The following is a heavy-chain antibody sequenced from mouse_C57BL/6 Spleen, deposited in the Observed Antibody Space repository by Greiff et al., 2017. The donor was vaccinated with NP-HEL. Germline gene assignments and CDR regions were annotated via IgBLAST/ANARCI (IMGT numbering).Heavy chain of an antibody. CDR1: GFTFSDYY. Sequence: EVKVEESEGGLVQPGSSMKLSCTASGFTFSDYYMAWVRQVPEKGLEWVANLNYDGSSTYYLDSLKSPFIISRDNAKNLLYLQMSSLKSEDTATYYCARDRMDYWGQGTSVTVSS. CDR3: ARDRMDY. J-gene: IGHJ4*01. V-gene: IGHV5-16*01. CDR2: LNYDGSST.